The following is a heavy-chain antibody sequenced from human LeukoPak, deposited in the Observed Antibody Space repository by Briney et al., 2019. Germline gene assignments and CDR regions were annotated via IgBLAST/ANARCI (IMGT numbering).Heavy chain of an antibody. CDR2: INHSGST. D-gene: IGHD5-12*01. Sequence: SETLSLTCAVYGGSFSGYYWSWIRQPPGKGLEWIGEINHSGSTNYNPSLKSRVTISVDTSKNQFSLKLSSVTAADTAVYYCARSGAWIQNDYWGQGTLVTVSS. J-gene: IGHJ4*02. CDR3: ARSGAWIQNDY. CDR1: GGSFSGYY. V-gene: IGHV4-34*01.